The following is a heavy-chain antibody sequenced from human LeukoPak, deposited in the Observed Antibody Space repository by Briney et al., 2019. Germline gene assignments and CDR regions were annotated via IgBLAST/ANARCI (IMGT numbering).Heavy chain of an antibody. V-gene: IGHV3-7*01. D-gene: IGHD2-2*01. CDR2: IKQDGSKK. Sequence: GGSLRLSCAASGFTFSSYWMTWVRQAPGKGLEWVANIKQDGSKKSYVDSVKGRFTISRDNAKNSLYLQMNSLRDEDTAVYYCARDRYCSSTSCYEEYYYYGMDVWGQGTTVTVSS. CDR3: ARDRYCSSTSCYEEYYYYGMDV. J-gene: IGHJ6*02. CDR1: GFTFSSYW.